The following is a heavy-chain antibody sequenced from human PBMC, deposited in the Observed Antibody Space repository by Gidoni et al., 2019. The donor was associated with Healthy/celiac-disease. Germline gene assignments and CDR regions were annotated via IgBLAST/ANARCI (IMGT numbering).Heavy chain of an antibody. J-gene: IGHJ3*02. CDR1: GFTLSSYA. CDR2: ISGSGGST. Sequence: EVQLLESGGGLVQPGGSLRISCAASGFTLSSYAMGWVRQAPGKGREWVSAISGSGGSTYYADSVKGRFTISRDNSKNTLYLQMNSLRAEDTAVYYCAKDHEMATIPSLAAFDIWGQGTMVTVSS. D-gene: IGHD5-12*01. V-gene: IGHV3-23*01. CDR3: AKDHEMATIPSLAAFDI.